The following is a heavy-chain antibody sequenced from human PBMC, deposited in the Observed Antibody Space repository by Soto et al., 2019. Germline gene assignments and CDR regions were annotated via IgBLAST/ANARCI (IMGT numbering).Heavy chain of an antibody. J-gene: IGHJ4*02. CDR1: GGSISSGAYS. Sequence: QLQLQESGSGLVKPSQTLSLTCAVSGGSISSGAYSWGWIRQPPGKGLEWIGYIYHGGSTYYNPSLKSRVPISVDRSTNQFSLKLSSVTAAATAVYYCARVPDYWGQGTLVTVSS. CDR3: ARVPDY. V-gene: IGHV4-30-2*01. CDR2: IYHGGST.